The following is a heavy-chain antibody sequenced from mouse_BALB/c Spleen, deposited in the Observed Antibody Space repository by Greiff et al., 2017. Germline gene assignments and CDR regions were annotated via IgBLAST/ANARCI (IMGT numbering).Heavy chain of an antibody. D-gene: IGHD2-1*01. CDR2: IDTSDSYT. J-gene: IGHJ2*01. CDR3: AREEYGNFFFDY. Sequence: QVQLQQPGAELVMPGASVKMSCKASGYTFTDYWMHWVKQRPGQGLEWIGAIDTSDSYTSYNQKFKGKATLTVDESSSTAYMQLSSLTSEDSAVYYCAREEYGNFFFDYWGQGTTLTVSS. CDR1: GYTFTDYW. V-gene: IGHV1-69*01.